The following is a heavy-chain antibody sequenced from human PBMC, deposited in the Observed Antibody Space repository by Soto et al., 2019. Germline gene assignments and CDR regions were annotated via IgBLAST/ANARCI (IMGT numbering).Heavy chain of an antibody. CDR1: GFTFSNAW. CDR2: IKSKTDGGTT. V-gene: IGHV3-15*07. J-gene: IGHJ4*02. CDR3: TTAPDYDFWSDPIH. D-gene: IGHD3-3*01. Sequence: GGSLRLSCAASGFTFSNAWMNWVRQAPGKGLEWVGRIKSKTDGGTTDYAAPVKGRFTISRDDSKNTLYLQMNSLKTEDTAVYYCTTAPDYDFWSDPIHWGQGTLVTVSS.